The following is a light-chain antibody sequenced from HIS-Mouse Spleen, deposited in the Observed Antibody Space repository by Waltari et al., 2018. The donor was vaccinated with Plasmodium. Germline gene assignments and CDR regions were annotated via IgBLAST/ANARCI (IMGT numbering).Light chain of an antibody. Sequence: DIQMTQSPSSLSASVGDRVTITCRASQRISSYLNLYQQKPGKAPKHLIYAASSLQSGVPSRFSGSGSGTDFTLTSSSLQPEDFATYYCQQNYNTWTFGQGTKVEIK. CDR1: QRISSY. J-gene: IGKJ1*01. CDR3: QQNYNTWT. CDR2: AAS. V-gene: IGKV1-39*01.